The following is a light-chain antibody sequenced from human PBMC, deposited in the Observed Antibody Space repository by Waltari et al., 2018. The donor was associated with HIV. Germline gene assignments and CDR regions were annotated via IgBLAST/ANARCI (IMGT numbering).Light chain of an antibody. V-gene: IGLV3-1*01. J-gene: IGLJ2*01. Sequence: SYELTQPPSVSVSPGQTAPITSSAHRLRDRVVCWYQQKAGQSPVLVLYQDNKRPSGIPARFSGSNSGNTATLTISGTQSLDEADYYCQAWDSDTVIFGGGTTLTVL. CDR2: QDN. CDR1: RLRDRV. CDR3: QAWDSDTVI.